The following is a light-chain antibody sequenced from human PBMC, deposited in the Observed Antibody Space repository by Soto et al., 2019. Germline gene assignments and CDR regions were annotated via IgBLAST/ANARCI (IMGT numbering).Light chain of an antibody. J-gene: IGKJ1*01. V-gene: IGKV3-11*01. CDR3: QQYGSSGT. CDR2: DAS. CDR1: QSVSSH. Sequence: EIVLTQSPATLSLSPGERATLSCRASQSVSSHLAWYQQKPGQAPRLLIYDASNRATGIPARFSGSGSGTDFTLTISRLEPEDFAVYYCQQYGSSGTFGQGTKVDIK.